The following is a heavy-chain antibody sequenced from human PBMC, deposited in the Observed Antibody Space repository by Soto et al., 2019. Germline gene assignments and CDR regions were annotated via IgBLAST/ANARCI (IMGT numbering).Heavy chain of an antibody. Sequence: ESLKISCKGSGYSFTSYWIGWVRQMPGKGLEWMGIIYPGDSDTRYSPSFQGQVTISADKSISTAYLQWSSLKASDTDMYYCARHSSSRYYYEYYGMDVWGQGTTVTVSS. CDR1: GYSFTSYW. CDR3: ARHSSSRYYYEYYGMDV. V-gene: IGHV5-51*01. J-gene: IGHJ6*02. D-gene: IGHD6-6*01. CDR2: IYPGDSDT.